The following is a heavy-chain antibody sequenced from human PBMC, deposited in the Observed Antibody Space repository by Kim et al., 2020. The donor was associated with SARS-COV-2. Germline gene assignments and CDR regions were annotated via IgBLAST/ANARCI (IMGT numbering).Heavy chain of an antibody. Sequence: GGSLRLSCAASGFTFSSYAMHWVRQAPGMGLAWVAVISYDGSNKYYAGSVKGRLTISRDNSKNQLYLHMNSLRAEDTAVYYCARGGSDGYRGYFDYWGQGTLVTVSS. J-gene: IGHJ4*02. D-gene: IGHD5-18*01. CDR1: GFTFSSYA. CDR3: ARGGSDGYRGYFDY. CDR2: ISYDGSNK. V-gene: IGHV3-30-3*01.